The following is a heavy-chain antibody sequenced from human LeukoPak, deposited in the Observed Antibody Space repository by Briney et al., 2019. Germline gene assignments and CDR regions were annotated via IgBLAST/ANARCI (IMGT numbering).Heavy chain of an antibody. CDR2: INPNSGGT. CDR3: ARGWRHTDSQFGY. CDR1: GYTFTSYG. Sequence: ASVKVSCKASGYTFTSYGISWVRQAPGQGLEWMGWINPNSGGTNYAQKFQGRVTMTRDTSISTAYMELSRLRSDDTAVYYCARGWRHTDSQFGYWGQGTLVTVSS. J-gene: IGHJ4*02. D-gene: IGHD2-21*01. V-gene: IGHV1-2*02.